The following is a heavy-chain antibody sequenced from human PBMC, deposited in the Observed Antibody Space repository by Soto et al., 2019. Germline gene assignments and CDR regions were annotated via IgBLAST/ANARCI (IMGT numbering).Heavy chain of an antibody. V-gene: IGHV4-39*01. CDR1: GGSISSSSYY. Sequence: QLQLQESGPGLVKPSETLSLTCTVSGGSISSSSYYWGWIRQPPGKGLEWIGSIYYSGSTYYNPSLKSRVTLPVHTSKTQVPLKRSSVTAADTAVYYCARRGSSGWLDAFNIWGQGTMVTVSS. J-gene: IGHJ3*02. D-gene: IGHD6-19*01. CDR2: IYYSGST. CDR3: ARRGSSGWLDAFNI.